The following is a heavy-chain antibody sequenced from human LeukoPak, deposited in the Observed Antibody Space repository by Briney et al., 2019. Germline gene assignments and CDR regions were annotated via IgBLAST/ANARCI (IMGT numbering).Heavy chain of an antibody. CDR1: GGYISSYY. CDR3: ARSGWEAYSSSFYYYYGMDV. D-gene: IGHD6-13*01. V-gene: IGHV4-59*01. J-gene: IGHJ6*02. Sequence: PSETLSLTCTVSGGYISSYYWSWMRQPQGKGLEGIGYIYYSGSTNYNPSLKSQVTISVDTSNHQFSLKLSSVTAADTAVYYRARSGWEAYSSSFYYYYGMDVWGQGTTVTVSS. CDR2: IYYSGST.